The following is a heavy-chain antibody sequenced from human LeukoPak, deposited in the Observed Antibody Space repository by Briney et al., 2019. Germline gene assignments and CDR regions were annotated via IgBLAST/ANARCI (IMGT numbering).Heavy chain of an antibody. CDR1: GGSISSYY. Sequence: SETLSLTCTVSGGSISSYYWSWIRQPAGKGLEWIGRIYTSGSTNYNPSLKSRVTTSVDTSKNQFSLKLNSVTAADTAVYYCARGRYIYGSPDDAFDIWGQGTMVTVSS. V-gene: IGHV4-4*07. J-gene: IGHJ3*02. D-gene: IGHD5-18*01. CDR2: IYTSGST. CDR3: ARGRYIYGSPDDAFDI.